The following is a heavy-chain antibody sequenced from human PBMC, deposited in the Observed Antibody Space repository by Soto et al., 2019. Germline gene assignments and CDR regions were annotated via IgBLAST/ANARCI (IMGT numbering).Heavy chain of an antibody. V-gene: IGHV1-2*02. CDR3: ARDKATVTTYDPRFSRLQGFDP. CDR1: GYTFTGYY. J-gene: IGHJ5*02. D-gene: IGHD4-17*01. CDR2: INPNSGGT. Sequence: GASVKVSCKASGYTFTGYYMHWVRQAPGQGLEWMGWINPNSGGTNYAQKFQGRVTMTRDTSISTAYMELSRLRSDDTAVYYCARDKATVTTYDPRFSRLQGFDPWGQGTLVTV.